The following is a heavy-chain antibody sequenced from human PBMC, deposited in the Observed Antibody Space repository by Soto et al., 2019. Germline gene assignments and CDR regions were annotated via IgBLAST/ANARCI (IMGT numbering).Heavy chain of an antibody. D-gene: IGHD3-22*01. CDR1: GGTFSSYA. CDR3: AKDGYYDSSGHFAI. J-gene: IGHJ3*02. CDR2: IIPIFGTA. Sequence: ASVKVSCKASGGTFSSYAISWVLQAPGQGLEWMGGIIPIFGTANYAQKFQGRVTITADESTSTAYMELSSLRSEDTAVYYCAKDGYYDSSGHFAIWGQGTMVTVSS. V-gene: IGHV1-69*13.